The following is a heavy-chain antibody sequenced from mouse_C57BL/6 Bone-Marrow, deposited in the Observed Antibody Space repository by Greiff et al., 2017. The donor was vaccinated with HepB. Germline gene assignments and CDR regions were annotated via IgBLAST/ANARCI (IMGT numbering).Heavy chain of an antibody. Sequence: QVQLKESGAELVRPGASVKMSCKASGYTFTSYNMHWVKQTPRQGLEWIGAIYPGNGDTSYNQKFKGKATLTVDKSSSTAYMQLSSLTSEDSAVYFCARRYYYGSSLYYYAMDYWGQGTSVTVSS. J-gene: IGHJ4*01. D-gene: IGHD1-1*01. CDR1: GYTFTSYN. CDR2: IYPGNGDT. V-gene: IGHV1-12*01. CDR3: ARRYYYGSSLYYYAMDY.